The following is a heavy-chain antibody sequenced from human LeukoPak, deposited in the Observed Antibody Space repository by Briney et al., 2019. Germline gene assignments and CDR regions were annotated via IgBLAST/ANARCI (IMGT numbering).Heavy chain of an antibody. V-gene: IGHV4-31*03. D-gene: IGHD6-13*01. CDR3: AREIGSSSFWFDP. CDR2: INYSGST. J-gene: IGHJ5*02. Sequence: SETLSLTCTVSGGSIHSGGYYWSWLRQHPGKGLEWIGYINYSGSTYYNPSLKSRVAMSVDMSKNQFSLRLTSVCAADTAVYYCAREIGSSSFWFDPWGQGTLVTVSS. CDR1: GGSIHSGGYY.